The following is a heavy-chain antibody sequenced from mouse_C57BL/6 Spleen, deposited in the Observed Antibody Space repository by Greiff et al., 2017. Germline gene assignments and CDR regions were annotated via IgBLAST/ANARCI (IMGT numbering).Heavy chain of an antibody. V-gene: IGHV1-66*01. Sequence: QVQLKQSGPELVKPGASVKISCKASGYSFTSYYIHWVKQRPGQGLEWIGWIYPGSGNTKYNEKFKGKATLTADTSSSTAYMQLSSLTSEDSAVYYCARIDYDYDFRDFDYWGQGTTLTVSS. CDR3: ARIDYDYDFRDFDY. D-gene: IGHD2-4*01. CDR2: IYPGSGNT. CDR1: GYSFTSYY. J-gene: IGHJ2*01.